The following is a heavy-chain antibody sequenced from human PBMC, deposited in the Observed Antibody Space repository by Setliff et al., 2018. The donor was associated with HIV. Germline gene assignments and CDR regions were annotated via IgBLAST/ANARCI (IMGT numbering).Heavy chain of an antibody. CDR2: ITAKFNGYVK. J-gene: IGHJ4*02. CDR1: GFTLSDHY. V-gene: IGHV3-72*01. CDR3: VRADAGLDI. Sequence: GGSLRLSCAASGFTLSDHYIDWIRQPPGKGLEWFGRITAKFNGYVKEYAASVQGRFTISRDDSKDSLFLQMNNLKTEDTAVYYCVRADAGLDIWSQKILVTVSS. D-gene: IGHD3-16*01.